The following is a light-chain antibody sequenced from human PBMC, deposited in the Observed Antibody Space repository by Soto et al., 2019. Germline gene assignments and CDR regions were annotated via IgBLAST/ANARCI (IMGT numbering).Light chain of an antibody. CDR3: QQYGTLIT. CDR2: GAS. J-gene: IGKJ5*01. Sequence: EIVLTQSPGTQSLSPGERATLSCRASQSVANSYVAWYQQKPGQAPRLLIYGASSRATGIPDRFSGSGSGTDFTLTISRLESEDFAVYYCQQYGTLITFGQGTRLENK. V-gene: IGKV3-20*01. CDR1: QSVANSY.